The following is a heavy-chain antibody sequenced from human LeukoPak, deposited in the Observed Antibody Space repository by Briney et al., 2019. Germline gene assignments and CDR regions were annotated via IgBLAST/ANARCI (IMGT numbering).Heavy chain of an antibody. CDR1: GYTFTCYG. J-gene: IGHJ5*02. D-gene: IGHD2-15*01. Sequence: ASVKVSCKASGYTFTCYGISWVRQAPGQGLEWMGWISAYNGNTNYAQKLQGRVTMTTDTSTSTAYMELRSLRSDDTAVYYCARDRRTARAAGSWFDPWGQGTLVTVSS. CDR2: ISAYNGNT. V-gene: IGHV1-18*01. CDR3: ARDRRTARAAGSWFDP.